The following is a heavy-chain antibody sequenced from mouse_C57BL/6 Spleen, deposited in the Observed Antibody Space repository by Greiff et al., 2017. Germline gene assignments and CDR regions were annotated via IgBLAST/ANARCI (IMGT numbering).Heavy chain of an antibody. CDR3: ARYHYGNYGDYFDY. CDR1: GFTFTDYY. Sequence: EVQGVESGGGLVQPGGSLSLSCAASGFTFTDYYMSWVRQPPGKALEWLGFIRNKANGYTTEYSASVKGRFTISRDNSQSILYLQMNALRAEDSATYYCARYHYGNYGDYFDYWGQGTTLTVSS. V-gene: IGHV7-3*01. J-gene: IGHJ2*01. CDR2: IRNKANGYTT. D-gene: IGHD2-1*01.